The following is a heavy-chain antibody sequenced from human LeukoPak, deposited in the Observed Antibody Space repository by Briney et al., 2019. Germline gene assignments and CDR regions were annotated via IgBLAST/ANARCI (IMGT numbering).Heavy chain of an antibody. Sequence: GGSLRLSCAASGFTFSSYNLNWVRQAPGKGLEWVSYISSSSGTIYYADSVKGRFTISRDNAKNSLYLQMNSLRAEDTALYYCAKDRRDYGSGSYYTQGYFDYWGQGTLVTVSS. CDR2: ISSSSGTI. J-gene: IGHJ4*02. CDR1: GFTFSSYN. CDR3: AKDRRDYGSGSYYTQGYFDY. D-gene: IGHD3-10*01. V-gene: IGHV3-48*04.